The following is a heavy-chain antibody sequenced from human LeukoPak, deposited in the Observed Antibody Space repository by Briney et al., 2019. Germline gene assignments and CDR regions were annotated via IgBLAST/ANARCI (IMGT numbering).Heavy chain of an antibody. D-gene: IGHD1-26*01. J-gene: IGHJ5*02. CDR2: IFYSGST. V-gene: IGHV4-30-4*08. Sequence: SQTLSLTCTVSGGSISSGDYYWSWIRQPPGKGPEWIGYIFYSGSTYYTPSLKSRVTISVGTSKNQFSLRLSSATAADTAIYYCARGKVGATAERWFDPWGQGTLVTVSS. CDR3: ARGKVGATAERWFDP. CDR1: GGSISSGDYY.